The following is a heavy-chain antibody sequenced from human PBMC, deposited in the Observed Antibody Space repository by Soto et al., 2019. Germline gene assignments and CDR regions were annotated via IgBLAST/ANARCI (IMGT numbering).Heavy chain of an antibody. CDR3: ARMFVARTALAYFDY. V-gene: IGHV4-4*02. CDR1: GGSISSSDW. D-gene: IGHD6-19*01. J-gene: IGHJ4*02. Sequence: SETLSLTCTVSGGSISSSDWWNWVRQSPGKGLEWIGEIYHSGTTNYNPSLKSRVTISVDKSKNQSSLNLHSVTAADTAVYYCARMFVARTALAYFDYWGLGTLVTVSS. CDR2: IYHSGTT.